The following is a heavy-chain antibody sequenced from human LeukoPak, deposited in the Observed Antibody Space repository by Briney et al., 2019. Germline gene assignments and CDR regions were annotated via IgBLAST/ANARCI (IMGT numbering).Heavy chain of an antibody. Sequence: GGSLRLSCTASRFTFSNYDMHWVRQAPGKWLEWVAVISFDATNKYYADTVKGRFTISRDNSKNTLYLQMSSLRTEDTAVYYCAMGSRYGILTGSPFDYWGQGTLVTVSS. V-gene: IGHV3-30*03. J-gene: IGHJ4*02. CDR1: RFTFSNYD. D-gene: IGHD3-9*01. CDR3: AMGSRYGILTGSPFDY. CDR2: ISFDATNK.